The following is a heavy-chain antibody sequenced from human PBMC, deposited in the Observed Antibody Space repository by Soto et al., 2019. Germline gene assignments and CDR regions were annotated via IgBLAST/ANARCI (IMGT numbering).Heavy chain of an antibody. J-gene: IGHJ4*02. V-gene: IGHV3-48*03. CDR1: GFSFSTYD. Sequence: GGSLRLSCAASGFSFSTYDMNWVRQAPGKGLEWVSFISNNGKKTYYADSVKGRFTISRDNTKNSLFLQVSSLRADDTAVHFCARERVTPPRFFDYWGQGSLVTVSS. CDR3: ARERVTPPRFFDY. CDR2: ISNNGKKT. D-gene: IGHD4-4*01.